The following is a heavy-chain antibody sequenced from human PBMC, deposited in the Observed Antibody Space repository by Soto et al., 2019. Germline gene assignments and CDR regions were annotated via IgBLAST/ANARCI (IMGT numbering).Heavy chain of an antibody. CDR3: ARDTETLGPRANDALDI. D-gene: IGHD3-3*02. V-gene: IGHV1-3*01. CDR1: GYTFSTYT. J-gene: IGHJ3*02. CDR2: INAGSGNT. Sequence: QAQLVQSGAEMKKPGASVKVSCKAAGYTFSTYTMNWVRQAPGQSLEWMGWINAGSGNTKYSQNFQGRVSITRDTAASTVYMELTGLKSEDTAMYYCARDTETLGPRANDALDIWGQGTTVTVSS.